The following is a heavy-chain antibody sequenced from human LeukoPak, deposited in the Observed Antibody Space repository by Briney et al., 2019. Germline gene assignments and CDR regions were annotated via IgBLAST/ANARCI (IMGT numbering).Heavy chain of an antibody. V-gene: IGHV1-2*06. CDR3: ARPRKGLLWVGELITPGTDNWFDP. Sequence: ASVKVSRKATGYTFTGSYIHWGRHAPRHGIEWKGRINPNSGGTNYAQKFQGRVNMTRDTSSSKAYMQLSRLRSDDTAVYYCARPRKGLLWVGELITPGTDNWFDPWGQGTLVTVSS. CDR2: INPNSGGT. J-gene: IGHJ5*02. CDR1: GYTFTGSY. D-gene: IGHD3-10*01.